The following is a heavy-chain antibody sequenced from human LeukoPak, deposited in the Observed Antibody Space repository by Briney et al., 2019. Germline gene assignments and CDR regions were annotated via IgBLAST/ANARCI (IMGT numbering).Heavy chain of an antibody. CDR1: GFTFNTYA. V-gene: IGHV3-23*01. J-gene: IGHJ3*02. CDR3: AKDLVDYGNDGPGAFHI. D-gene: IGHD4-11*01. Sequence: GGSLSLSCTASGFTFNTYAMSWVRQAPGKGLEWVSAIRGSGGSTYYADSVRGRFTVSRDNSKNTLYVHMNSLRAEDTAIYYCAKDLVDYGNDGPGAFHIWGQGTMVTVSS. CDR2: IRGSGGST.